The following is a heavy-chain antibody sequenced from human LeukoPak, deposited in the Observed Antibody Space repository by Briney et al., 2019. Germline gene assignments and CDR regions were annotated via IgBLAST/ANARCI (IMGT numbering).Heavy chain of an antibody. CDR1: GYTFTGYY. CDR2: INPNSGGT. V-gene: IGHV1-2*02. CDR3: AAEYYYDSSGYRFVSWYFDL. J-gene: IGHJ2*01. Sequence: ASVKVSCKASGYTFTGYYMHWVRQAPGQGLEWMGWINPNSGGTNHAQKFQGRVTMTRDTSISTAYMELSRLRSDDTAVYYCAAEYYYDSSGYRFVSWYFDLWGRGTLVTVSS. D-gene: IGHD3-22*01.